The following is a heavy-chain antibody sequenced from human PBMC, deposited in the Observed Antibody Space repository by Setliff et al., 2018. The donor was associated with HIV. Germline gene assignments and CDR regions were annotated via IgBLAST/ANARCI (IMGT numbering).Heavy chain of an antibody. D-gene: IGHD3-3*01. Sequence: AALRLSCSSYGFTFSSFSMHRVRQAPGKGLQYVAGINGNGQTTYYGDTVKGRFTISRDNSKNTLSLQLNSLRPEDTAMYHCVRDFEYWSGVFVWGYFHFWGQGTPVTVSS. J-gene: IGHJ4*02. V-gene: IGHV3-64D*08. CDR1: GFTFSSFS. CDR3: VRDFEYWSGVFVWGYFHF. CDR2: INGNGQTT.